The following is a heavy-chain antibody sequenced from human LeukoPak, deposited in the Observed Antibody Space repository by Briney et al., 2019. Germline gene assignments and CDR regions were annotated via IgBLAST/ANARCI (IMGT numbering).Heavy chain of an antibody. CDR1: GGSISSGDYY. J-gene: IGHJ4*02. V-gene: IGHV4-30-4*01. CDR2: IYYSGST. D-gene: IGHD3-22*01. CDR3: ARSPYCYDSSGYLDY. Sequence: SETLSLTCTVSGGSISSGDYYWSWIPQPPGKGLEWIGYIYYSGSTYYNPSLKSRVTISVDTSKNQFSLKLSSVTAADTAVYYCARSPYCYDSSGYLDYWGQGTLVTVSS.